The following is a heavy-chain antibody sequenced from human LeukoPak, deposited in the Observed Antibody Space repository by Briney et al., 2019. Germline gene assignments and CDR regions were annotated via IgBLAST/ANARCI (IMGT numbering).Heavy chain of an antibody. CDR2: ISYDGSNK. CDR3: AKDNSPLYYYYGMDV. J-gene: IGHJ6*02. V-gene: IGHV3-30-3*01. D-gene: IGHD2/OR15-2a*01. CDR1: GFTFSSYA. Sequence: GRSLRLSCAASGFTFSSYAMHWVRQAPGKGLEWVAVISYDGSNKYYADSVKGRFTISRDNSKNTLYLQMNSLRAEDTAVYYCAKDNSPLYYYYGMDVWGQGTTVTVSS.